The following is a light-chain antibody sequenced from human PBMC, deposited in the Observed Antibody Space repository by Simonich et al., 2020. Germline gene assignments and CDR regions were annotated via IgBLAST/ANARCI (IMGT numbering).Light chain of an antibody. CDR3: QQYYSTPWT. Sequence: DIVMTQSPDSLAVSLGERATINCKSSQSVLYSSKNKNYLAWYQQKQGQTPKILIYWASTRESGVPDRFSGSGSGTDFTLTISSLQAEDVAVYYCQQYYSTPWTFGQGTKVEIK. V-gene: IGKV4-1*01. CDR2: WAS. CDR1: QSVLYSSKNKNY. J-gene: IGKJ1*01.